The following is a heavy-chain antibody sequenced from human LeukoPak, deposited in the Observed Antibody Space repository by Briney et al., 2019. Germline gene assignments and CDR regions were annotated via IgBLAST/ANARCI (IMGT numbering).Heavy chain of an antibody. J-gene: IGHJ6*03. CDR3: ARAYYDTSGFPIYYYYMDV. D-gene: IGHD3-22*01. Sequence: SGTLSLTCTVSGGSISTSNCYWDRILQPPGKGLEWIGTISYSGSIFSNPSLESRVTISADTSNNHFSLKLISVTAADTAVYYCARAYYDTSGFPIYYYYMDVWGKGTTVTVSS. V-gene: IGHV4-39*01. CDR2: ISYSGSI. CDR1: GGSISTSNCY.